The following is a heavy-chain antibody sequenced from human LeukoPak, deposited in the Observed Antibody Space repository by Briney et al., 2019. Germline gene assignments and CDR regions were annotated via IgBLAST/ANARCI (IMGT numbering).Heavy chain of an antibody. Sequence: ASVKVSCKASGYTFTSYGISGVRQAPGQGVEWMGWISAHNGNTNYAQKLQGRVTMTTDTSTSTAYMELRSLRSDDTAVYYCARVSARLHFDYWGQGTLVTVSS. CDR3: ARVSARLHFDY. CDR2: ISAHNGNT. CDR1: GYTFTSYG. J-gene: IGHJ4*02. D-gene: IGHD6-25*01. V-gene: IGHV1-18*01.